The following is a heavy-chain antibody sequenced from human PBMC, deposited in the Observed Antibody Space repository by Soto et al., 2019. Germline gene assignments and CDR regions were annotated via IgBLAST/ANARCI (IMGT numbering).Heavy chain of an antibody. J-gene: IGHJ4*02. CDR3: ARDWPTILRGGIPGY. CDR1: GCTISSYW. Sequence: GGSLRLPCAACGCTISSYWMHWVRQVTGKGLVWVSRINSDGSSSSYADSVKGRFTISRDNAKNTLYLQMNSLRAEDTAVHYCARDWPTILRGGIPGYWCQGTLVTVPQ. D-gene: IGHD3-10*01. V-gene: IGHV3-74*01. CDR2: INSDGSSS.